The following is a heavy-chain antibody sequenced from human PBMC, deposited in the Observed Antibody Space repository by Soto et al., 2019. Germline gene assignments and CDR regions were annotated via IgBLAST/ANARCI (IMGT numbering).Heavy chain of an antibody. CDR3: ARQPRSGSYYVYLDY. CDR1: GGSISSYY. Sequence: SETLSLTCTVSGGSISSYYWSWIRQPPGKGLEWIGYIYYSGSTNYNPSLKSRVTISVDTSKNQFSLKLSSVTAADTAVYYCARQPRSGSYYVYLDYWGQGTLVTVSS. V-gene: IGHV4-59*08. D-gene: IGHD3-10*01. CDR2: IYYSGST. J-gene: IGHJ4*02.